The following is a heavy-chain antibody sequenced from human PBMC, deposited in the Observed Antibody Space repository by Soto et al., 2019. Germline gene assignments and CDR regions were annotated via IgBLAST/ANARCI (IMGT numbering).Heavy chain of an antibody. Sequence: PGGSLRLSCAASGFTFNDYAMSWVRQAPGKGLEWVSTISGAGGSTYYADSVKGRFTISRDNSKKTQYLQMNSLRVEDTAVYYCAKDLNGYSVYHTFDYWGQGTVVTVSS. V-gene: IGHV3-23*01. CDR1: GFTFNDYA. J-gene: IGHJ4*02. CDR2: ISGAGGST. D-gene: IGHD5-12*01. CDR3: AKDLNGYSVYHTFDY.